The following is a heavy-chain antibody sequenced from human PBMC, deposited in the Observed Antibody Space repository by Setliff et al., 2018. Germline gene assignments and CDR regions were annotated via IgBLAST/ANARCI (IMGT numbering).Heavy chain of an antibody. J-gene: IGHJ4*02. V-gene: IGHV4-39*01. CDR2: IYYSGST. CDR3: ARLSQGDGYNYRYYFDY. D-gene: IGHD1-1*01. CDR1: GGSISSSSYY. Sequence: SETLSLTCTVSGGSISSSSYYWGWIRQPPGKGLEWIGSIYYSGSTYYNPSLKSRVTISVDTSKNQFSLKLSSVTAADTAVYYCARLSQGDGYNYRYYFDYWGQRTLVTVSS.